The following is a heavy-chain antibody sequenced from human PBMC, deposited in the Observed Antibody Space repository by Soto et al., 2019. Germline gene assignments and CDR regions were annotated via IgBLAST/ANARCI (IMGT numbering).Heavy chain of an antibody. Sequence: SVKVSCKASGFTFSISAIQWMRQARGERLEWIGWIVVGSGNTNYAQKIQERVTIIRDMSTSTSYMELSSLTSEDTAVYYCVLCTTTSCYGKFDYWGQGTLVTVSS. V-gene: IGHV1-58*02. CDR2: IVVGSGNT. CDR1: GFTFSISA. CDR3: VLCTTTSCYGKFDY. J-gene: IGHJ4*02. D-gene: IGHD2-2*01.